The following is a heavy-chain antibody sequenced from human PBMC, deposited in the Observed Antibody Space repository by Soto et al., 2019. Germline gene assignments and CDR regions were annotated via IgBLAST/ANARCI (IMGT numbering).Heavy chain of an antibody. CDR3: AHIELDLNSFDI. D-gene: IGHD1-7*01. J-gene: IGHJ3*02. V-gene: IGHV2-5*02. CDR1: GFSLGPSGVG. Sequence: SGPTLVNPTETLTLTCTFSGFSLGPSGVGVGWIRQPPGKALEWLALIFWDGDKRYSPSLKNRVTITKDTSKDQVVLTMAKMDPVDTATYFCAHIELDLNSFDIWGQGTVVTVSS. CDR2: IFWDGDK.